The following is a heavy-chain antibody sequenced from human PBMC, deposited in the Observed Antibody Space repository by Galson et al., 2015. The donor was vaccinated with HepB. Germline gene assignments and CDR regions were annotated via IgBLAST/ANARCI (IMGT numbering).Heavy chain of an antibody. CDR1: GFGFSDYY. CDR3: ARFGYYDTSGYWSDGMDV. V-gene: IGHV3-11*01. CDR2: ITNSGTTI. D-gene: IGHD3-22*01. Sequence: SLRLSCAASGFGFSDYYMTWIRQAPGKELEWVSYITNSGTTIYYADSVKGRFTISRDNAKNSLYLQMNSLRAEDAAVYYCARFGYYDTSGYWSDGMDVWGQGTMVTVSS. J-gene: IGHJ6*02.